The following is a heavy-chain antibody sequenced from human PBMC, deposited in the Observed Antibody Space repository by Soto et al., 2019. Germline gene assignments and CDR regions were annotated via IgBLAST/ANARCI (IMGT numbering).Heavy chain of an antibody. V-gene: IGHV3-53*01. CDR1: GFTVSSKY. CDR3: VQTTGWPGFDF. CDR2: IYGGGTT. D-gene: IGHD6-19*01. J-gene: IGHJ4*02. Sequence: EVQLVESGGGLIQPGGSLRLSCAASGFTVSSKYMTWVRQAPGKGLEWVSVIYGGGTTYYADSVKGRFTISRDNSKNTLYLQVNSRRAEATAVYYCVQTTGWPGFDFWGQGTLVTVSS.